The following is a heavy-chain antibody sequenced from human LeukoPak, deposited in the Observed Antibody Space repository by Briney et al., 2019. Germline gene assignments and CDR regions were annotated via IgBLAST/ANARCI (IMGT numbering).Heavy chain of an antibody. Sequence: PGGSLRLSCVASGFTFSNYWMSWVRQAPGKGLEWVANIKQGGSEKYNVDSLKGRFTVSRDNARNSLFLRMNSLRDEDTAVYYCARAEALLPYLYWGQGTLVTVSS. CDR3: ARAEALLPYLY. CDR2: IKQGGSEK. V-gene: IGHV3-7*02. J-gene: IGHJ4*02. CDR1: GFTFSNYW. D-gene: IGHD2-15*01.